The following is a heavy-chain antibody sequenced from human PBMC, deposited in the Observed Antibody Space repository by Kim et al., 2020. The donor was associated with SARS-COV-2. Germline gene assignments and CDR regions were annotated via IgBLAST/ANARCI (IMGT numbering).Heavy chain of an antibody. CDR2: IYYSGST. D-gene: IGHD2-2*01. J-gene: IGHJ4*02. CDR1: GGSISSSSYY. Sequence: ETLSLTCTVSGGSISSSSYYWGWIRQPPGKGLEWIGSIYYSGSTYYNPSLKSRVTISVDTSKNQFSLKLSSVTAADTAVYYCARHRASGVVVPAAIRAPFDYWGQGTLVTVSS. V-gene: IGHV4-39*01. CDR3: ARHRASGVVVPAAIRAPFDY.